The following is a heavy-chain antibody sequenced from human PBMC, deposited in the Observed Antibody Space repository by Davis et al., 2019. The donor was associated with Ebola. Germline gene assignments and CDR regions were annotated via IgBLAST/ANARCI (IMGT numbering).Heavy chain of an antibody. V-gene: IGHV4-59*01. CDR3: AGGGGSSKRTMGY. Sequence: SETLSLTCTVSGGSISSYYWSWIRQPPGKGLEWIGYIYYSGSTNYNPSLKSRVTISVDTSKNQFSLKLSSVTAADTAVYYCAGGGGSSKRTMGYWGQGTLVTVSS. CDR1: GGSISSYY. J-gene: IGHJ4*02. CDR2: IYYSGST. D-gene: IGHD1-26*01.